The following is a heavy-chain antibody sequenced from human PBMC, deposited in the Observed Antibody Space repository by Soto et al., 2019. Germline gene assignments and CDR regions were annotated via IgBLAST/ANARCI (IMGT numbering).Heavy chain of an antibody. CDR2: IIPIFGTA. J-gene: IGHJ4*02. Sequence: QVQLVQSGAEVKKPGSSVKVSCKASGGTFSSYAISWVRQAPGQGLEWMGGIIPIFGTANYAQKFQGRVTITSDESKRTAYMELRSLRSEYMAVYYCASHHDGDYDMHYFYYWGQRTLVTASS. CDR3: ASHHDGDYDMHYFYY. CDR1: GGTFSSYA. V-gene: IGHV1-69*01. D-gene: IGHD4-17*01.